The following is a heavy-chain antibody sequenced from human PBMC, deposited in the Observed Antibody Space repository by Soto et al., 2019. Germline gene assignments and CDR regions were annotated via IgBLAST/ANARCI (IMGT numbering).Heavy chain of an antibody. Sequence: SETLSLTCTVSGGSISSGDYYWSWIRQPPGKGLEWIGYIYYSGSTYYNPSLKSRVTISVDTSKNQFSLKLSSVTAADTAVYYCARVGYYDSSGNYGPYFDYWGQGTLVTVSS. CDR2: IYYSGST. CDR1: GGSISSGDYY. J-gene: IGHJ4*02. D-gene: IGHD3-22*01. V-gene: IGHV4-30-4*01. CDR3: ARVGYYDSSGNYGPYFDY.